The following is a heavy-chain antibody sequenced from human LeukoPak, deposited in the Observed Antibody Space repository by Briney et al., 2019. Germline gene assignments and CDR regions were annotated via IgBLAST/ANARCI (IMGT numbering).Heavy chain of an antibody. J-gene: IGHJ6*04. CDR1: GYSFTSYW. V-gene: IGHV5-51*01. D-gene: IGHD3-10*01. CDR3: ASSYYYGSGSYFHYGMDV. Sequence: GESLKISCKGSGYSFTSYWIGWVRQMPGKGLEWMGIIYPGDSDTRYGPSFQGQVTISADKSISTAYLQWSSLKASDTAMYYCASSYYYGSGSYFHYGMDVWGEGTTVTVSS. CDR2: IYPGDSDT.